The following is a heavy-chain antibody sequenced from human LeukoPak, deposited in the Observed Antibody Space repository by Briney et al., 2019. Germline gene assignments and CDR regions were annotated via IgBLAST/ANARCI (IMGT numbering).Heavy chain of an antibody. Sequence: VASVKVSCKASGGTFSSYAISWVRQAPGQGLEWMGGIIPIFGTANYAQKFQGRVTITADESTSTAYMELRSLRSEDTAVYYCARYCSSTSCPISDWGQGTLVTVSS. CDR2: IIPIFGTA. CDR3: ARYCSSTSCPISD. V-gene: IGHV1-69*13. D-gene: IGHD2-2*01. J-gene: IGHJ4*02. CDR1: GGTFSSYA.